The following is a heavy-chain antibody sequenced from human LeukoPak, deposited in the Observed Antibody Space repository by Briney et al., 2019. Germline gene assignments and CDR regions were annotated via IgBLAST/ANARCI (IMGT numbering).Heavy chain of an antibody. CDR3: ATSWGPDTSAFRWGRDGMDV. V-gene: IGHV3-69-1*01. D-gene: IGHD3-16*01. CDR2: IGGDGIA. Sequence: GGSLRLSCVASGFTFTDHPMNWVRQAPGKGLEWISYIGGDGIAFYADSVKGRFTASKDDARKSMYLQMNSLRAEDTAVYYCATSWGPDTSAFRWGRDGMDVWGQGTTVIVS. J-gene: IGHJ6*02. CDR1: GFTFTDHP.